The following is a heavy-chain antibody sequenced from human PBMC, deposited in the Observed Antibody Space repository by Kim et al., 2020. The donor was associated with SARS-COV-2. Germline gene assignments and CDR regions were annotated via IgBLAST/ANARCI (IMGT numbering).Heavy chain of an antibody. Sequence: ASVKVSCKASANTFTNYDINWVRQAAGQGLEWMGWMNPKSGHTVYAQKFQGRVALTSDTSMNTAYMELSGLNSDDTAVYFCAGELPYRYYMDVWGTGTTV. CDR2: MNPKSGHT. CDR1: ANTFTNYD. V-gene: IGHV1-8*01. D-gene: IGHD2-21*01. CDR3: AGELPYRYYMDV. J-gene: IGHJ6*03.